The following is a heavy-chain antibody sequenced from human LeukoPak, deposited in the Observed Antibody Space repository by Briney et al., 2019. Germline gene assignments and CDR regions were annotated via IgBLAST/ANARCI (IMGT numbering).Heavy chain of an antibody. CDR2: IYTSGST. D-gene: IGHD1-26*01. Sequence: SETLSLTCTVSGVSISSSNSYWGWIRQPPGKGLEWIGRIYTSGSTNYNPSLKSRVTMSVDTSKKQFSLKLSSVTAADTAVYYCARVRGSSGSYEYYHYMDVWGKGTTVTISS. V-gene: IGHV4-39*07. CDR3: ARVRGSSGSYEYYHYMDV. CDR1: GVSISSSNSY. J-gene: IGHJ6*03.